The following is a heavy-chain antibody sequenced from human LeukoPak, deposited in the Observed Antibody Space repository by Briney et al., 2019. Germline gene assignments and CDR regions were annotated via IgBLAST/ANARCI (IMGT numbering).Heavy chain of an antibody. V-gene: IGHV3-21*01. CDR1: GFTFSSYS. J-gene: IGHJ4*02. CDR3: ARDRVRGVIGLFDY. Sequence: PGGSLRLSCAASGFTFSSYSMNWVRQAPGKGLEWVSSISSSSSYIYYADSVKGRFTISRDNAKNSLYLQMNSLRAEDTAVYYCARDRVRGVIGLFDYWGQGTLVTVSS. D-gene: IGHD3-10*01. CDR2: ISSSSSYI.